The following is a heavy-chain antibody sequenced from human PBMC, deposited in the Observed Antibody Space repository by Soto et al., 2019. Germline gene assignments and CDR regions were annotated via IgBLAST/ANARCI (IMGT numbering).Heavy chain of an antibody. CDR3: ARVNSYSSGWYYFDY. CDR2: IYSGGST. V-gene: IGHV3-66*01. J-gene: IGHJ4*02. Sequence: EVQLVESGGGLVQPGGSLRLSCAASGFTVSSNYMSWVRQAPGKGLEWVSVIYSGGSTYYADSVQGRFTISRDNSKNTLYLQMNSLRAEDTAVYYCARVNSYSSGWYYFDYWGQGTLVTVSS. CDR1: GFTVSSNY. D-gene: IGHD6-19*01.